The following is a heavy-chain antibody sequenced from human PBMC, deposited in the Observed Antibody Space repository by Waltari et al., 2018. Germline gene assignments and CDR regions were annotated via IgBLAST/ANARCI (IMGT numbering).Heavy chain of an antibody. V-gene: IGHV3-21*01. Sequence: EVQLVESGGGLVKPGGSLRLSCAASGFTFSSYRLNWVRQAPGKGLEWVSSISSSSSYIYYADSVKGRFTISRDNAKNSLYLQMNSLRAEDTAVYYCARGATSGMDVWGQGTTVTVSS. CDR2: ISSSSSYI. CDR1: GFTFSSYR. J-gene: IGHJ6*02. CDR3: ARGATSGMDV. D-gene: IGHD5-12*01.